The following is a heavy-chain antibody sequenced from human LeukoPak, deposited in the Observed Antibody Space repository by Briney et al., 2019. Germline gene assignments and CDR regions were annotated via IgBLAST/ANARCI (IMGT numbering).Heavy chain of an antibody. CDR2: IYYSVTT. V-gene: IGHV4-39*07. D-gene: IGHD6-13*01. CDR1: GDSISSSSYY. CDR3: ARDEYESSSREGWFDP. J-gene: IGHJ5*02. Sequence: SETLSLTCTVSGDSISSSSYYWGWIRQPPGKGLEWIGSIYYSVTTYYNPSLKSRVTISVDTSKNQFSLQLNSVTPEDTAVYYCARDEYESSSREGWFDPWGQGTLVTVSS.